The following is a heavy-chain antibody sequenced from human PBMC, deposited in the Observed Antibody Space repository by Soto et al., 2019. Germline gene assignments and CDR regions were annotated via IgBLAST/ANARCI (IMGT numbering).Heavy chain of an antibody. CDR3: ARRVVYDSSGNHSYDY. D-gene: IGHD3-22*01. J-gene: IGHJ4*02. V-gene: IGHV4-34*01. CDR2: INHSGST. CDR1: GGSFSGYY. Sequence: SQTLSLTCAVYGGSFSGYYWSWIRQPPGKGLEWIGEINHSGSTNYNPSLKSRVTISADRSKNQFSLKLSSVTAADTAVYYCARRVVYDSSGNHSYDYCGQGILVTVSS.